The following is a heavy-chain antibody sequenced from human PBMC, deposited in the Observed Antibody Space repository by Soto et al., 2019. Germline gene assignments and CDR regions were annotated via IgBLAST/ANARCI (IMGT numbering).Heavy chain of an antibody. D-gene: IGHD3-10*01. J-gene: IGHJ5*02. CDR2: INHSGST. CDR3: ARGLGRWSTIMVRGVTAWFDP. V-gene: IGHV4-34*01. Sequence: SETLSLTCAVYGGSFSGYYWSWIRQPPGKGLEWIGEINHSGSTNYNPSLKSRVTISVDTSKNQFSLKLSSVTAADTAVYYCARGLGRWSTIMVRGVTAWFDPWGQGTLVTVSS. CDR1: GGSFSGYY.